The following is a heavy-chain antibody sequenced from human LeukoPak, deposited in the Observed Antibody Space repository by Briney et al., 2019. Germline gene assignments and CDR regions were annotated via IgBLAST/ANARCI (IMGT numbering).Heavy chain of an antibody. CDR2: IYYSGST. V-gene: IGHV4-59*12. D-gene: IGHD1-1*01. CDR3: ARDARGTGRLYYYYYMDV. Sequence: SETLSLTCTVSGGSISSYYWSWIRQPPGKGLEWIGYIYYSGSTNYNPSLKSRVTISVDTSKNQFSLKLSSVTAADTAVYYCARDARGTGRLYYYYYMDVWGKGTTVTVSS. CDR1: GGSISSYY. J-gene: IGHJ6*03.